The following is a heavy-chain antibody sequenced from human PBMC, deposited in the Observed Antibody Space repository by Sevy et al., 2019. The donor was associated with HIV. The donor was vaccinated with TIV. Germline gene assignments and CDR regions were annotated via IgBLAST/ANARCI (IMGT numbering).Heavy chain of an antibody. CDR1: GFTFSTYS. CDR3: ARAFGSGSTHY. CDR2: ISSSSSYI. D-gene: IGHD3-10*01. V-gene: IGHV3-21*01. Sequence: GGSLRLSCAASGFTFSTYSMNWVRQAPGKGLEWVSSISSSSSYIYYADSVKGRFTISRDNAKNSLYLQMNSLGDEDTAVYYCARAFGSGSTHYWGQGTLVTVSS. J-gene: IGHJ4*02.